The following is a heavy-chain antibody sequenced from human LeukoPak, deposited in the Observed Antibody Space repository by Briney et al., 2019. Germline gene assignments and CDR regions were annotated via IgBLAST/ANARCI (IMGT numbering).Heavy chain of an antibody. V-gene: IGHV3-9*03. CDR1: GFTFDDYA. CDR2: ISWNSGSI. J-gene: IGHJ4*02. D-gene: IGHD2-15*01. Sequence: PGGSLRLSCAASGFTFDDYAMHWVRQAPGKGLEWVSGISWNSGSIGYVDSVKGRFTISRDNAKNSLYLQINSLRAEDMALYYCAKDAGSGVVVVAAYFDYWGQGTLVTVSS. CDR3: AKDAGSGVVVVAAYFDY.